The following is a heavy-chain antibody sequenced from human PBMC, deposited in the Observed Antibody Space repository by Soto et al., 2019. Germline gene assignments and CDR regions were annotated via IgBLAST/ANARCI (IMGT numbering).Heavy chain of an antibody. J-gene: IGHJ4*02. CDR2: ISYDGSNK. Sequence: GGSLRLSCAASGFTFSSYGMHWVRQAPGKGLEWVAVISYDGSNKYYADSVKGRSTISRDNSKNTLYLQMNSLRAEDTAVYYCARVSMIGLYFDYWGQGTLVTAPQ. CDR1: GFTFSSYG. D-gene: IGHD3-22*01. CDR3: ARVSMIGLYFDY. V-gene: IGHV3-30*03.